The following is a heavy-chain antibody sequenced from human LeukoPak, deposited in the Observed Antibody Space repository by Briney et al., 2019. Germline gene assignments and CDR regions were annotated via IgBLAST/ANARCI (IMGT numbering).Heavy chain of an antibody. CDR2: IIPLFDTV. CDR3: ARGEYSMVRGAPD. Sequence: ASVKVSCKPSGGTFYNYTISWVRQAPGQGLEWMGGIIPLFDTVNYAQKFQGRVTITTDESTTTAYMELSSLRYEDTAVYYCARGEYSMVRGAPDWGQGTLVTVSS. D-gene: IGHD3-10*01. V-gene: IGHV1-69*05. CDR1: GGTFYNYT. J-gene: IGHJ4*02.